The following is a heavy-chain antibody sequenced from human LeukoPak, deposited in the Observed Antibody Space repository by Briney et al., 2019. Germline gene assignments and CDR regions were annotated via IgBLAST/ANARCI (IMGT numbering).Heavy chain of an antibody. Sequence: PGGSLRLSCAASGFTFSSFKMTWVRQGPGKGLEWVASISPSSSYIFYADSLKGRVTVSRDNGKSSVFLQMNSRRVEDTAVYYGARVLAGGEYFDSWGQGTLVSVSS. CDR3: ARVLAGGEYFDS. D-gene: IGHD3-16*01. CDR2: ISPSSSYI. CDR1: GFTFSSFK. V-gene: IGHV3-21*01. J-gene: IGHJ4*02.